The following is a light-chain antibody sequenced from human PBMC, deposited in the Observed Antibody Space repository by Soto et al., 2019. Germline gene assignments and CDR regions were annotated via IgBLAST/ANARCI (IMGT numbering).Light chain of an antibody. J-gene: IGLJ2*01. CDR2: SNN. CDR1: SSNIGSNY. V-gene: IGLV1-47*02. CDR3: QSYDSSLTDVV. Sequence: QSVLTQPPSASGTPGQRVTISCSGSSSNIGSNYVYWYQQLPGTAPKLLIYSNNQRPSGVPDRFSDSKSDTSASLAITGLQAEDEADYYCQSYDSSLTDVVFGGGTKLTVL.